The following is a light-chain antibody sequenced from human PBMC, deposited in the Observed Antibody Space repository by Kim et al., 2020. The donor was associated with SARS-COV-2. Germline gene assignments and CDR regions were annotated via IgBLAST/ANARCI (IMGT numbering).Light chain of an antibody. V-gene: IGKV1-5*03. J-gene: IGKJ1*01. Sequence: DIQMTQSPSTLSASVGDRVTLTCRASQSISTLLAWYQQKPGKAPNLLIYEASSLESGVPSRFSGIGSGTEFTLTISSLQPDDFATYYCQQYYNYAWTFGQGTKVDIK. CDR3: QQYYNYAWT. CDR2: EAS. CDR1: QSISTL.